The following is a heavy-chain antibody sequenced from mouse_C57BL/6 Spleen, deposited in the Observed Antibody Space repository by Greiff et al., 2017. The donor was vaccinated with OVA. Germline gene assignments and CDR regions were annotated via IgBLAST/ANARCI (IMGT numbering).Heavy chain of an antibody. D-gene: IGHD1-1*01. CDR3: ARELPAWFAY. CDR2: IYPGDGDT. V-gene: IGHV1-82*01. Sequence: VKLQQSGPELVKPGASVKISCKASGYAFSSSWMNWVKQRPGKGLEWIGRIYPGDGDTNYNGKFKGKATLTADKSSSTAYMQLSSLTSEDSAVYFCARELPAWFAYWGQGTLVTVSA. CDR1: GYAFSSSW. J-gene: IGHJ3*01.